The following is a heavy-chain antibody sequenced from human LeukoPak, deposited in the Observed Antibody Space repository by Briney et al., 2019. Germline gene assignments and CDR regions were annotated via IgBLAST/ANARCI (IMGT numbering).Heavy chain of an antibody. CDR1: GGSFSGYY. J-gene: IGHJ4*02. Sequence: SETLSLTCAVYGGSFSGYYWSWICQSPGKGLEYIGEINHSGSTNYNPSLKSRITISVDTPKNQFSLKLISVTAADTAVYYCARAWFSGYFDYWGQGTLVTVSS. CDR2: INHSGST. CDR3: ARAWFSGYFDY. V-gene: IGHV4-34*01. D-gene: IGHD3-10*01.